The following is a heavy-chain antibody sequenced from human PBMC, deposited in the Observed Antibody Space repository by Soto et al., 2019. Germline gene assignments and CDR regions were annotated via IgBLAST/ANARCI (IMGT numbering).Heavy chain of an antibody. J-gene: IGHJ4*02. CDR1: GGSISSGGYS. CDR3: ARQEYSSGWHKKAGYYFDY. CDR2: IYYSGST. V-gene: IGHV4-30-2*03. Sequence: SETLSLTCAVSGGSISSGGYSWSWIRQPPGKGLEWIGYIYYSGSTYYNPSLKSRVTISVDTSKNQFSLKLSSVTAADTAVYYCARQEYSSGWHKKAGYYFDYWGQGTLVTVSS. D-gene: IGHD6-19*01.